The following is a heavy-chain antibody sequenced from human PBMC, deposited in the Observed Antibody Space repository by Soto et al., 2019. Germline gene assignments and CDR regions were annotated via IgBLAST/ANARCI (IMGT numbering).Heavy chain of an antibody. V-gene: IGHV4-39*01. J-gene: IGHJ4*02. CDR3: STYSYYDHNSGYHDS. CDR2: IHHTGAT. CDR1: GGSITRRNHY. Sequence: SETLSLTCTVAGGSITRRNHYWGWVRQPPGKGLEWVASIHHTGATYYNPSLRSRIKMSIDTSKNRFSLSLTSVTAADTATYSCSTYSYYDHNSGYHDSWGQGTLVTVSS. D-gene: IGHD3-16*01.